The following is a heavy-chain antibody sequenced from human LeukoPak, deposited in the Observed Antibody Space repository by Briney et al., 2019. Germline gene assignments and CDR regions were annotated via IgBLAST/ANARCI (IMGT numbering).Heavy chain of an antibody. CDR3: ARDMRADIAAPSYYYYGMDV. CDR1: GGTFSSYA. CDR2: IIPIFGTA. J-gene: IGHJ6*02. D-gene: IGHD6-6*01. V-gene: IGHV1-69*13. Sequence: GASVKVSCKASGGTFSSYAISWVRQAPGQGLEWMGGIIPIFGTANYAQKFQGRVTITADESTSTAYMELSSLRSEDTAVYYCARDMRADIAAPSYYYYGMDVWGQGTTVTVSS.